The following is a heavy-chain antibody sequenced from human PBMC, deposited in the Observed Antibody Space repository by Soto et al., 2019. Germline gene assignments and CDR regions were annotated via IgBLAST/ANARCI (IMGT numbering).Heavy chain of an antibody. D-gene: IGHD2-2*01. CDR2: ISSSGSTI. CDR3: SRVRGVPGASRGYDYHYYMDV. J-gene: IGHJ6*03. V-gene: IGHV3-11*01. Sequence: QVQLVESGGGLVKPGGSLRLSCAASGFTFSDYDMRWIRQAPGKGLEWVSYISSSGSTIYYADSVKGRFTISRDNAKNSLYVQTNSLRAEETAVYYFSRVRGVPGASRGYDYHYYMDVWGKGTKVTVSS. CDR1: GFTFSDYD.